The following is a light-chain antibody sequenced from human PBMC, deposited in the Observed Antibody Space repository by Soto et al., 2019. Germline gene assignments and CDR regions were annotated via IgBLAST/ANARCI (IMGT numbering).Light chain of an antibody. CDR2: DAS. CDR1: RDISHY. Sequence: DIQMTQSPSSLSASVGDRVTVTCQASRDISHYLNWYQHKPGKPPKLLIYDASFLETGVPSRFSGSRSGTNFTFTSSSLQPEEIATYYCQQYDDLFSFGPGTKVNI. CDR3: QQYDDLFS. V-gene: IGKV1-33*01. J-gene: IGKJ3*01.